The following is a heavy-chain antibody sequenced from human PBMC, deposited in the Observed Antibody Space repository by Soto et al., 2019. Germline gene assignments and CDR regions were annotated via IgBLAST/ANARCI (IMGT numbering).Heavy chain of an antibody. CDR2: IYYSGST. CDR3: ASGKGVDGSHYLDS. V-gene: IGHV4-30-4*01. Sequence: PYLKLSRTVPVARRASRTDYCCWTWLRQPPGKGLEWIGYIYYSGSTYYNWSLKSRVTISIDTSKNQCSLNLSSVTAAATAVYYCASGKGVDGSHYLDSWGQGTLVNVSS. D-gene: IGHD1-26*01. CDR1: RRASRTDYCC. J-gene: IGHJ4*02.